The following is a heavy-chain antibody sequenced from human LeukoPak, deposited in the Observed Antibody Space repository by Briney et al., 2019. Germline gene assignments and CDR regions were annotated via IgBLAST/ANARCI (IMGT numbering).Heavy chain of an antibody. CDR1: GGSISSSXXX. V-gene: IGHV4-39*07. CDR2: IYYSGST. D-gene: IGHD2-15*01. Sequence: XTXSGGSISSSXXXWGWXXQPPXXXLEWIGSIYYSGSTYYNPSLKSRVTISVDTSKNQFSLKLSSVTAADTAVYYCARGWPHWYFDLWGRGTLVTVSS. J-gene: IGHJ2*01. CDR3: ARGWPHWYFDL.